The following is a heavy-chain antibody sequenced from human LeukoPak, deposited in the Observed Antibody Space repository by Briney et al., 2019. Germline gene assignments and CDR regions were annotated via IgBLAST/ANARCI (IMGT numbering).Heavy chain of an antibody. CDR3: ETYSAFDI. D-gene: IGHD2-21*01. Sequence: PGGPLRLSCAASGFTFSIYWMSWVRQAPGKGLEWVASIKEDGGGIHYVDSVKGRFTISRDNAKNSLYLQMNSLRAEDTAVYYCETYSAFDIWGHGTMVTVSS. CDR1: GFTFSIYW. V-gene: IGHV3-7*02. J-gene: IGHJ3*02. CDR2: IKEDGGGI.